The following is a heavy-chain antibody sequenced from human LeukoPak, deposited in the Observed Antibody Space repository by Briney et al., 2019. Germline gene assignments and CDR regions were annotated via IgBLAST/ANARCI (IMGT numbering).Heavy chain of an antibody. CDR3: ARHPYDGSYGDDYYYYMDF. Sequence: GGSLRLSCAASGFTFSNYNMNWVRQTPGKELEWVSSITRSSIYTFYADSVKGRFTISRDNAKNSLSLQMNSLRAEDTAVYYCARHPYDGSYGDDYYYYMDFWGKGTTVTISS. J-gene: IGHJ6*03. CDR2: ITRSSIYT. V-gene: IGHV3-21*01. CDR1: GFTFSNYN. D-gene: IGHD1-26*01.